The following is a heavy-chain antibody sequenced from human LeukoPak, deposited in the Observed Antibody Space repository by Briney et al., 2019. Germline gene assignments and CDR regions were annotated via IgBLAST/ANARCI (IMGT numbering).Heavy chain of an antibody. CDR2: ISGTTHTI. CDR1: GFTFSTYA. D-gene: IGHD2/OR15-2a*01. CDR3: AKVQYCTSCLAEFDY. J-gene: IGHJ4*02. Sequence: GGSLRLSCAASGFTFSTYAMVWVRQAPGKGLEWVSYISGTTHTIHYADSVKGRFTISRDNSKNMLYLQMNSLRAEDTATYYCAKVQYCTSCLAEFDYWGQGTLVTISS. V-gene: IGHV3-23*01.